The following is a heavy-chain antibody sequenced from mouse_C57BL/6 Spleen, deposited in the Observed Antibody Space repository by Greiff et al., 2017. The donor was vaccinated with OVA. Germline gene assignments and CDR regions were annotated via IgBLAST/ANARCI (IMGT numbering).Heavy chain of an antibody. D-gene: IGHD1-1*01. V-gene: IGHV1-54*01. CDR1: GYAFTNYL. J-gene: IGHJ1*03. Sequence: QVQLQQSGAELVRPGTSVKVSCKASGYAFTNYLIEWVKQRPGQGLEWIGVINPGSGGTNYNEKFKGKATLTADKSSSTAYMQLSSLTSEDSAVYFCAKGSIIWYFDVWGTGTTVTVSS. CDR3: AKGSIIWYFDV. CDR2: INPGSGGT.